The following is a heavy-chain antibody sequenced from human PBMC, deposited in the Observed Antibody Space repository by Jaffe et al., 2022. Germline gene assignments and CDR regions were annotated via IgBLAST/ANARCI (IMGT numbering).Heavy chain of an antibody. D-gene: IGHD3-16*02. CDR2: IYPGDSDT. CDR1: GYSFTSCW. CDR3: VTKGELSNDAFDI. J-gene: IGHJ3*02. V-gene: IGHV5-51*03. Sequence: EVQLVQSGAEVKKVGESLKISCKGSGYSFTSCWIGWVRQMPGKGLEWMGIIYPGDSDTRYSPSFQGRVTISADNSISTAYLQWSSLKASDTAMYYCVTKGELSNDAFDIWGQGTMVTVSS.